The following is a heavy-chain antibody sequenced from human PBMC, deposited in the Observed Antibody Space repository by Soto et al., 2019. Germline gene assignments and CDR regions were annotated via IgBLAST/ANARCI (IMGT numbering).Heavy chain of an antibody. V-gene: IGHV4-31*03. CDR2: IYYSGST. J-gene: IGHJ4*02. CDR3: ARGGPYDILTGSFYFDY. Sequence: SETLSLTCTVSGGSISSGGYYWSWIRQHPGKGLEWIGYIYYSGSTYYNQSLKSRVTISVDTSKNQFSLKLSSVTAADTAVYYCARGGPYDILTGSFYFDYWGQGTLVTVSS. CDR1: GGSISSGGYY. D-gene: IGHD3-9*01.